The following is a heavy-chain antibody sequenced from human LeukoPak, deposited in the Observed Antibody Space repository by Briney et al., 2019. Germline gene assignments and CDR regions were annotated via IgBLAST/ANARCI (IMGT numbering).Heavy chain of an antibody. CDR1: GYTFTGYY. CDR3: ARGVSGIYYYYYMDV. Sequence: ASVTVSCKASGYTFTGYYMHWVRQAPGQGLEWMGWINPNGGGTNYAQKFQGRVTMTRDTSISTAYMELSRLRSDDTAVYYCARGVSGIYYYYYMDVWGKGTTVTISS. CDR2: INPNGGGT. D-gene: IGHD2-21*01. J-gene: IGHJ6*03. V-gene: IGHV1-2*02.